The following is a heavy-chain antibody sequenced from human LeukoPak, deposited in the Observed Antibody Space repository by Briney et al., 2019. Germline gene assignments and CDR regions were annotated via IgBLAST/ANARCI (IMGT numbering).Heavy chain of an antibody. D-gene: IGHD1-1*01. CDR1: DDSITMYY. J-gene: IGHJ6*03. CDR3: ARRPVSSSTWYSTYYYYFYMDV. V-gene: IGHV4-59*01. CDR2: VDHTGST. Sequence: KPSETLSLTCSVSDDSITMYYWTWIRQPPGKGLEWIGYVDHTGSTNFNPSLNGRVSISRDTTKNLFSLRLRSVTAADTAVYFCARRPVSSSTWYSTYYYYFYMDVWGKGTTVTVSS.